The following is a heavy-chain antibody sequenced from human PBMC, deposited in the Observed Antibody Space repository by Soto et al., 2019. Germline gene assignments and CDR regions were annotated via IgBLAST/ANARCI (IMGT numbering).Heavy chain of an antibody. V-gene: IGHV3-23*01. CDR2: ISGSGGST. D-gene: IGHD3-3*01. CDR3: AKDEDDFWSGYYRVDY. CDR1: GFTFSSYA. J-gene: IGHJ4*02. Sequence: EVQLLESGGGLVQPGGSLRLSCAASGFTFSSYAMSWVHQAPGKGLEWVSAISGSGGSTYYADSVKGRFTISRDNSKNTLYLQMNSLRAEDTAVYYCAKDEDDFWSGYYRVDYWGQGTLVTVSS.